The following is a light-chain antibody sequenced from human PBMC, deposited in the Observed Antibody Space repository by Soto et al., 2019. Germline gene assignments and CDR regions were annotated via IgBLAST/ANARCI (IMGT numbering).Light chain of an antibody. CDR3: YQYRSSPPYT. CDR1: QTVSNNY. J-gene: IGKJ2*01. V-gene: IGKV3-20*01. Sequence: EVVLTQSPGTLSLSPGERATLSCRASQTVSNNYLAWYQHKPGQSPKLLIFGSSDRATGIPHRFRGSGSWTDFTLTISRLEPEDFAVSYCYQYRSSPPYTFGQGTKLEIK. CDR2: GSS.